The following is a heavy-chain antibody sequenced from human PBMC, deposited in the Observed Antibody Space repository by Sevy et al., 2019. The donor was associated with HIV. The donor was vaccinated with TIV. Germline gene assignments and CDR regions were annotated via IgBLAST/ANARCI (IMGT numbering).Heavy chain of an antibody. Sequence: GGSLRLSCAASGFTFSSYAMSWVRQAPGKGLEWVSAISGSGGSTYYADSVKGRFTISRDNSKNTLYLQMNSLRAEDTAEYYCAKDGDTAMDGEEDYYYMDVWGKGTTVTVSS. J-gene: IGHJ6*03. V-gene: IGHV3-23*01. CDR3: AKDGDTAMDGEEDYYYMDV. CDR1: GFTFSSYA. CDR2: ISGSGGST. D-gene: IGHD5-18*01.